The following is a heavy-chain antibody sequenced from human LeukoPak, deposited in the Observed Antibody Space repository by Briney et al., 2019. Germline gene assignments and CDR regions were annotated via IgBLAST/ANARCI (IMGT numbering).Heavy chain of an antibody. D-gene: IGHD3-22*01. CDR2: INHSGST. CDR3: ARQTTSGYLDY. J-gene: IGHJ4*02. V-gene: IGHV4-34*01. CDR1: GGSLSGYY. Sequence: PSETLSLTCSVYGGSLSGYYWSWIRQTPGKGLELIGEINHSGSTTYYPSFKSRVTISVDTSKNQFSLKLNSVTAADRALYYCARQTTSGYLDYWGQGTLVTVSS.